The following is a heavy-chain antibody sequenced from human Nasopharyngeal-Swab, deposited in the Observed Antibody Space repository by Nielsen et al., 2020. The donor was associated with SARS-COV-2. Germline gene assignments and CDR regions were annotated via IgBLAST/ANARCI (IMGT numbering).Heavy chain of an antibody. D-gene: IGHD5-12*01. CDR2: INPSGGST. J-gene: IGHJ4*02. V-gene: IGHV1-46*01. Sequence: ASVKVSCKASGYTFTSYYMHWVRQAPGQGLEWMGIINPSGGSTSYAQKFQGRVTMTRDTSISTAYMELSRLRSDDTAVYYCARSGGGGYDYGIDYWGQGTLVTASS. CDR1: GYTFTSYY. CDR3: ARSGGGGYDYGIDY.